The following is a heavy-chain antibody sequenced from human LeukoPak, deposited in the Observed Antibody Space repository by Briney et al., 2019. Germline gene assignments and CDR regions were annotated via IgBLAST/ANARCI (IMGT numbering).Heavy chain of an antibody. CDR1: GGTFSSYA. D-gene: IGHD6-13*01. J-gene: IGHJ2*01. CDR3: ARDPSSSWFNWYFDL. Sequence: SVKVSCKASGGTFSSYAISWVRQAPGQGLEWMGRINPILGIANYAQKFQGRVTITADKSTSTAYMELSSLRSEDTAVYYCARDPSSSWFNWYFDLWGRGTLVTVSS. CDR2: INPILGIA. V-gene: IGHV1-69*04.